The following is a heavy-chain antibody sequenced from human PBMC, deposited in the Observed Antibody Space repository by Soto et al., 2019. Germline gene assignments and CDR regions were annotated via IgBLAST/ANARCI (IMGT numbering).Heavy chain of an antibody. Sequence: QVQLQQWGAGLLKPSETLSLTCAVYGGSFSGYYWSWIRQPPGKGLEWIGEINHSGSTNYNPSLKSRFTISVDTSKYQFSMKLSSVTAADSAVYYCARGLIGQSIEAAGNRSAFDIWGQGTMVTVSS. CDR2: INHSGST. J-gene: IGHJ3*02. CDR3: ARGLIGQSIEAAGNRSAFDI. D-gene: IGHD6-13*01. CDR1: GGSFSGYY. V-gene: IGHV4-34*01.